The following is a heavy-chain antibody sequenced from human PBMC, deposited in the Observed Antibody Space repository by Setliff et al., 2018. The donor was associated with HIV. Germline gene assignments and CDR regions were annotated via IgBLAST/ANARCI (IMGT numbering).Heavy chain of an antibody. Sequence: SETLSLTCTVSGGSISSGSYFWTWIRQPAGKGLEWIGYIYYSGSTNYNPSLKSRVTISVDTSKNQFSLRLSSVTAADTAVYYCARVGGEMATIAGAFDIWGQGTMVTVSS. CDR3: ARVGGEMATIAGAFDI. V-gene: IGHV4-61*10. J-gene: IGHJ3*02. CDR1: GGSISSGSYF. D-gene: IGHD5-12*01. CDR2: IYYSGST.